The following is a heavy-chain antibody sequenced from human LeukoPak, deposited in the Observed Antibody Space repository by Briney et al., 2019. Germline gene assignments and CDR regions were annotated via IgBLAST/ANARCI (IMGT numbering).Heavy chain of an antibody. CDR3: ARVGPRFLYYYYGMDV. D-gene: IGHD2-21*01. Sequence: SETLSLTCAVSGYSITSSSWWGWIRQPPGKGLEWIGYIYHSGTTYYNPSLQSRVTMSVDTSKNQFSLKLSSVTAADTAVYYCARVGPRFLYYYYGMDVWGQGTTVTVSS. J-gene: IGHJ6*02. CDR2: IYHSGTT. V-gene: IGHV4-28*03. CDR1: GYSITSSSW.